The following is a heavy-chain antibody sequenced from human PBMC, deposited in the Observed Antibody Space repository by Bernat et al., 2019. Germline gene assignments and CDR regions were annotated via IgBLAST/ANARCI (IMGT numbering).Heavy chain of an antibody. Sequence: EVQLVESGGGLVQPGGSLRLSCAASGFTFSSYAMSWVRQDPGKGLEWVSGISGSGDNTYYADSVKGRFTISRDNSKNTLYLQMNSLRAEDTAVYYCAKEGYYDFWSGYPSPFDYWGQGTLVTVSS. CDR2: ISGSGDNT. J-gene: IGHJ4*02. CDR3: AKEGYYDFWSGYPSPFDY. V-gene: IGHV3-23*04. D-gene: IGHD3-3*01. CDR1: GFTFSSYA.